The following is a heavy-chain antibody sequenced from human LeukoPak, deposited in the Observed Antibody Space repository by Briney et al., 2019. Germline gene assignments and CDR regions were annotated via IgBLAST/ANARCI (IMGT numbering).Heavy chain of an antibody. J-gene: IGHJ4*02. Sequence: GASVKVSCKASGYTFTSYGISWVRQAPGQGLEWMGWISAYNGNTNYAQKLQGRVTMTTDTSASTAYVELRSLRSDDTAVYYCARDHYYGSGSPFDYWGQGTLVTVSS. D-gene: IGHD3-10*01. V-gene: IGHV1-18*04. CDR1: GYTFTSYG. CDR3: ARDHYYGSGSPFDY. CDR2: ISAYNGNT.